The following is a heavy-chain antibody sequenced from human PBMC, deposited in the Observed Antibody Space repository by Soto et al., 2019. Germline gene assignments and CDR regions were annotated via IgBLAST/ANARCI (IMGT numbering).Heavy chain of an antibody. CDR2: IPHGGGNE. J-gene: IGHJ6*02. Sequence: QGQLVESGGGVVQPGRSLRLSCVASEFMFSSYGMHWVRQAPGKGLEWVAVIPHGGGNEPYVDSVKGRFTISRDDSKNTLYLQMTSLRAEDTAVYYCAKDLWATVALYYYAMDVWGQGTTVIVSS. CDR1: EFMFSSYG. V-gene: IGHV3-30*18. D-gene: IGHD3-10*01. CDR3: AKDLWATVALYYYAMDV.